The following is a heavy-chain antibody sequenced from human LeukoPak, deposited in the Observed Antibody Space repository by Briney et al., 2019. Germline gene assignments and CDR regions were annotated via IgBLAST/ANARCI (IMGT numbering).Heavy chain of an antibody. V-gene: IGHV4-34*01. D-gene: IGHD2-2*01. CDR1: GGSFSGYY. Sequence: PSETLSLTCAVYGGSFSGYYRSWIRQPPGKGLEWIGEINHSGSTNYNPSLKSRVTISADTSKNQFSLRLSSVTAADTAVYYCAREVGVTSWSYYYMDVWGKGTTVTVSS. CDR3: AREVGVTSWSYYYMDV. J-gene: IGHJ6*03. CDR2: INHSGST.